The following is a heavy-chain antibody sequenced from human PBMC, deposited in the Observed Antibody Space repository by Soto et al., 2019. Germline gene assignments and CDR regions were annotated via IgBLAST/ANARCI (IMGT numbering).Heavy chain of an antibody. J-gene: IGHJ3*02. D-gene: IGHD3-3*01. CDR2: IKQDGSEK. V-gene: IGHV3-7*01. Sequence: EVQLVESGGGLVQPGGSLRLSCAASGFTFSSYWMSWVRQAPGKGLEWVANIKQDGSEKYYVDSVKGRFTISRDNAKNSLYLQMNSLRAEDTAVYYCAREGRFLEWWGADAFDIWGQGTMVTVSS. CDR3: AREGRFLEWWGADAFDI. CDR1: GFTFSSYW.